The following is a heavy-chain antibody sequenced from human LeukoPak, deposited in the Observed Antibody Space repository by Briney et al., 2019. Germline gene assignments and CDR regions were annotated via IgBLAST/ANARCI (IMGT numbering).Heavy chain of an antibody. J-gene: IGHJ4*02. CDR3: TRRLDE. V-gene: IGHV3-7*01. CDR2: ISQDGSEK. CDR1: GFSLNNDW. Sequence: GGSLRLSCATSGFSLNNDWMDWVRQAPGKGLEWVANISQDGSEKNCLDSVKGRFTISRDNAQNSLYLQMNGLRVEDTAVYYCTRRLDEWGQGTLVTVSS. D-gene: IGHD3-16*01.